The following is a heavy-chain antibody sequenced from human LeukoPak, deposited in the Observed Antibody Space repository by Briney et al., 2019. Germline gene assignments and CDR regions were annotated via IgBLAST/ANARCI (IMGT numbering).Heavy chain of an antibody. CDR3: ARVKRRPVLSAVRGDITGYFDS. V-gene: IGHV3-30*10. CDR1: GFPFSGYA. CDR2: ISYDGSDQ. Sequence: GGSLRLSCVTSGFPFSGYAMNWVRQAPGKGLEWVALISYDGSDQKYTDSVEGRFTMSRDNAKNTLDLQMNRLRDEDTAVYYCARVKRRPVLSAVRGDITGYFDSWGQGTMVTVSS. J-gene: IGHJ4*02. D-gene: IGHD3-10*01.